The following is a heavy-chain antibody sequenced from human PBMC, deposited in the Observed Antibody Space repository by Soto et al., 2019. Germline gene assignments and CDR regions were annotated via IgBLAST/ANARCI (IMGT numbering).Heavy chain of an antibody. CDR2: VSVYNGHT. J-gene: IGHJ4*02. Sequence: QVQLVQSGAEVKKPGASLKVSCKASGYTFTASGIAWVRQAPGQRLERMGWVSVYNGHTEYSQKFLGRVAMTTDTSADTAYLELRSLRSDDAAVYYCARWDDYGASDQYHFDTWGQGTLVTVSS. D-gene: IGHD4-17*01. CDR1: GYTFTASG. CDR3: ARWDDYGASDQYHFDT. V-gene: IGHV1-18*01.